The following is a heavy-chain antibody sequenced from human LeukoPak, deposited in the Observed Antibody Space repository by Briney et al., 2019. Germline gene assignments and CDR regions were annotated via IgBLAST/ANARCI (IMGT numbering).Heavy chain of an antibody. CDR1: GGSITNYY. D-gene: IGHD3-3*01. CDR3: ARRSITIFGVVIIRRNWFDP. Sequence: PSETLSLTCNVSGGSITNYYWSWIRQPPGKGLEWIGYIYHSGRTNYNPSLKSRVTISVDTSKNQFSLNLSSVTAADTAVYYCARRSITIFGVVIIRRNWFDPWGQGTLVTVSS. CDR2: IYHSGRT. V-gene: IGHV4-59*08. J-gene: IGHJ5*02.